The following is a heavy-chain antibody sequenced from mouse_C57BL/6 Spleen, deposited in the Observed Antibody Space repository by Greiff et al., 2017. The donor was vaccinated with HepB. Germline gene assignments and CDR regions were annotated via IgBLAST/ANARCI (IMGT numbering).Heavy chain of an antibody. CDR3: ERGGLLRYPRSRYYAVAY. Sequence: EVKLVESGGGLVKPGGSLKLSCAASGFTFSDYGMHWVRQAPEKGLEWVAYISSGSSTIYYADTVKGRFTISRDNATNTLFLQMTSLRSEDTAMYYWERGGLLRYPRSRYYAVAYWGQGTLVTVSS. CDR1: GFTFSDYG. V-gene: IGHV5-17*01. D-gene: IGHD1-1*01. CDR2: ISSGSSTI. J-gene: IGHJ4*01.